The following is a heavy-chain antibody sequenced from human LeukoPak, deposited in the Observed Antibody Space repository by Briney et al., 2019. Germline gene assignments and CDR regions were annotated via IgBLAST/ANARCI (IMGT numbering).Heavy chain of an antibody. CDR2: VHPDTGYA. J-gene: IGHJ5*02. CDR1: GYPFATYE. V-gene: IGHV1-8*01. CDR3: ARGPRNDP. Sequence: ASVKVSCKTSGYPFATYEINWVRQAAGQGLEWMGWVHPDTGYADYAQKFQGRVTMTSDTSISTAYMELSSLRSDDTAVYFCARGPRNDPWGQGTLVTVSS. D-gene: IGHD1-14*01.